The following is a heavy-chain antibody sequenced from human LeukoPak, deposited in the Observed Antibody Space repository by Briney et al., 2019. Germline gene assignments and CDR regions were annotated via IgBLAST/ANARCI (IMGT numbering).Heavy chain of an antibody. Sequence: SGGSLRLSCAASGFTVSNNYMNWVRQAPGKGLEWVSAISDTGGNTFYADSVKGRFTISRDNSKSTLYLQMNSLRAEDTAIYYCAKGRTNDYWGQGTLVTVSS. CDR1: GFTVSNNY. J-gene: IGHJ4*02. CDR3: AKGRTNDY. V-gene: IGHV3-23*01. D-gene: IGHD1/OR15-1a*01. CDR2: ISDTGGNT.